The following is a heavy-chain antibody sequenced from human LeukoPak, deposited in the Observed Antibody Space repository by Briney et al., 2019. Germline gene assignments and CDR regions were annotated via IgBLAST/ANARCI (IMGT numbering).Heavy chain of an antibody. Sequence: AXXKVSCKASGYTFTGYYMHWVRQAPGQGVEWMGWINPNSGGTNYAQKFEGRVTMTRDKSISTAYMELSRLRSDDTAVYYCARGIAAAGPFDPWGQGTLVTVSS. CDR1: GYTFTGYY. CDR3: ARGIAAAGPFDP. J-gene: IGHJ5*02. D-gene: IGHD6-13*01. CDR2: INPNSGGT. V-gene: IGHV1-2*02.